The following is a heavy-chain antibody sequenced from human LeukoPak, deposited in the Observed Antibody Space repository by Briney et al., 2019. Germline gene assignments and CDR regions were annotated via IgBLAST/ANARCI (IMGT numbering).Heavy chain of an antibody. Sequence: ASVKVSCKASGYTFTKYYMFWVRQAPGPGLEWMGRINPSSGGTDYAQKFQGRVTMTRDTSISTAYMELSRLRSDDTAMYYCARGYCSGGSCYSVENWFDPWGQGTLVTVSS. CDR3: ARGYCSGGSCYSVENWFDP. J-gene: IGHJ5*02. CDR1: GYTFTKYY. V-gene: IGHV1-2*06. CDR2: INPSSGGT. D-gene: IGHD2-15*01.